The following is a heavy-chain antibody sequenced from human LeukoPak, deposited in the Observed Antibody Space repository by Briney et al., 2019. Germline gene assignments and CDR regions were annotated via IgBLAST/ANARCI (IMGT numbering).Heavy chain of an antibody. CDR3: TRDRVVPNAGPRLYNWFDP. Sequence: ASVKVSCKPSGYTFTTYYMHWVRQAPGQGLEWMGIINPTTGVTNYAQKFQGRVSMTRDTSASTVYMELNSLRSEDTAVYYCTRDRVVPNAGPRLYNWFDPWGQGTLVTVSS. CDR2: INPTTGVT. J-gene: IGHJ5*02. D-gene: IGHD2-2*01. V-gene: IGHV1-46*01. CDR1: GYTFTTYY.